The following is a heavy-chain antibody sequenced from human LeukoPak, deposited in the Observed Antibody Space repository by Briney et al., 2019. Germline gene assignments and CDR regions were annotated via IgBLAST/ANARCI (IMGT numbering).Heavy chain of an antibody. CDR3: ARLIAIAVAGYYFDY. CDR1: GSSFTSYW. D-gene: IGHD6-19*01. Sequence: GESLKISCKGSGSSFTSYWIGWVRQMPGKGLEWMGIIYPGDSDTRYSPSFQGQVTISADKSISTAYLQWSSLKASDTAMYYCARLIAIAVAGYYFDYWGQGTLVTVSS. CDR2: IYPGDSDT. V-gene: IGHV5-51*01. J-gene: IGHJ4*02.